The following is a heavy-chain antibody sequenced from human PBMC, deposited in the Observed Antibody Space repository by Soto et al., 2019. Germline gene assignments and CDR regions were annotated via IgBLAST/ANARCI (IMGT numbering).Heavy chain of an antibody. CDR3: AGPGYSSGWYDGAFDI. CDR2: IYYSGST. V-gene: IGHV4-39*01. CDR1: GGSISSSSYY. J-gene: IGHJ3*02. D-gene: IGHD6-19*01. Sequence: QLLESGPGLVKPSETLSLTCTVSGGSISSSSYYWGWIRQPPGKGLEWIGSIYYSGSTYYNPSLKSRVTISVDTSKNQFSLKLSSVTAADTAVYYCAGPGYSSGWYDGAFDIWGQGTMVTVSS.